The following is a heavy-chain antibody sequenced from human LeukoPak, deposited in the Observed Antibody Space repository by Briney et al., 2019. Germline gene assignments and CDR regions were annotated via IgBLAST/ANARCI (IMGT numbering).Heavy chain of an antibody. CDR3: ATLGCCSAGSC. Sequence: SETLSLTCTVSGGSISSGVYYWSWIRQHPGKGLEWIGHIYYSGSTYDNPSLKSRVTISVDTSKNQFSLKLSSVTAADTAVYYCATLGCCSAGSCWGQGTMVTVSS. D-gene: IGHD2-15*01. V-gene: IGHV4-31*03. CDR1: GGSISSGVYY. J-gene: IGHJ3*01. CDR2: IYYSGST.